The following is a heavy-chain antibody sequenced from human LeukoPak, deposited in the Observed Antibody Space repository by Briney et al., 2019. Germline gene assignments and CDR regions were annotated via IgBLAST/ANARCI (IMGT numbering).Heavy chain of an antibody. D-gene: IGHD1-7*01. CDR2: INHSGST. CDR3: ARNWNYWYYFDY. V-gene: IGHV4-34*01. Sequence: SETLSLTCAVYGGSFSGYYWSWIRQPLGKGLEWIGEINHSGSTNYNPSLKSRVTISVDTSKNQFSLKLSSVTAADTAVYYCARNWNYWYYFDYWGQGTLVTVSS. J-gene: IGHJ4*02. CDR1: GGSFSGYY.